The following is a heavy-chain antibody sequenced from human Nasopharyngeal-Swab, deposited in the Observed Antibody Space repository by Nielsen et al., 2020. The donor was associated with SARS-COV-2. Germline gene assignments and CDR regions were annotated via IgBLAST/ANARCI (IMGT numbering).Heavy chain of an antibody. CDR3: AKGEAGSDY. D-gene: IGHD6-19*01. V-gene: IGHV3-23*01. Sequence: VRQAPGKRLEWVSAISGSGGSTYYADSVKGRFTISRDNSKNTLYLQMNSLRAEDTAVYYCAKGEAGSDYWGQGTLVTVSS. J-gene: IGHJ4*02. CDR2: ISGSGGST.